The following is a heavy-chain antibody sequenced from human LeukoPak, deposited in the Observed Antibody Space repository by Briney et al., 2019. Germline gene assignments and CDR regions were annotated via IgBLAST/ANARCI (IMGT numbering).Heavy chain of an antibody. D-gene: IGHD3-10*02. CDR1: GGSFSGFF. V-gene: IGHV4-34*01. Sequence: KLSETLSLPCAVYGGSFSGFFWSWIRRPPGKGLEWIGVINHSGSTNSNPTLKSRVTISVETSKNQFCLKLSSLTGADTAVYYCARVVRGVINAFDIWGQGTMVTVSS. J-gene: IGHJ3*02. CDR3: ARVVRGVINAFDI. CDR2: INHSGST.